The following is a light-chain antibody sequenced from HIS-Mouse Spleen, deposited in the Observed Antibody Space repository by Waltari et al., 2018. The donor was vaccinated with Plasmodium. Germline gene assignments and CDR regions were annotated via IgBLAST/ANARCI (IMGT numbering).Light chain of an antibody. J-gene: IGLJ3*02. V-gene: IGLV3-10*01. CDR1: ALRKKY. CDR3: YSTDSSGNHRV. Sequence: SYELTQPPAVSVSSAQKGRITRSGDALRKKYAHRYQQKSGQAPVLVIYEESKRPPGFPERFSGSSSGTMATLTISWAQVEDEADYYCYSTDSSGNHRVFGGGTKLTVL. CDR2: EES.